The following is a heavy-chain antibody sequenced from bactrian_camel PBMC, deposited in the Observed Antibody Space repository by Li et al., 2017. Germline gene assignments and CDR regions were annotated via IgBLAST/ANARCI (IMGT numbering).Heavy chain of an antibody. Sequence: QVQLVESGGGSVQSGGSLRLSCALSAVTGSRFCLGWFRQAPGQKREGVAVIAGDGSTTYAASVKGRFTISQDNTKDAVYLQMNSLKPEDTAVYYCSIGATDPCSWVRNYGYWGPGTQVTVS. J-gene: IGHJ4*01. V-gene: IGHV3S53*01. CDR2: IAGDGST. D-gene: IGHD5*01. CDR3: SIGATDPCSWVRNYGY. CDR1: AVTGSRFC.